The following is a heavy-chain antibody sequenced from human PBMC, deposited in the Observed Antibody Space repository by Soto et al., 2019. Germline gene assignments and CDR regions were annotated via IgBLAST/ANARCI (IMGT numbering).Heavy chain of an antibody. CDR3: AKGGGRDYYGMDV. CDR1: GFTFSSYA. CDR2: ISGSGGST. V-gene: IGHV3-23*01. D-gene: IGHD1-26*01. Sequence: EVQLLESGGGLVQPGGSLRLSCAASGFTFSSYAMSWVRQAPGKGLEWVSAISGSGGSTYSADSVKGRFTISRDNSKNTLYLQMSSLRAEETAVYYCAKGGGRDYYGMDVWGQGTTVTVSS. J-gene: IGHJ6*02.